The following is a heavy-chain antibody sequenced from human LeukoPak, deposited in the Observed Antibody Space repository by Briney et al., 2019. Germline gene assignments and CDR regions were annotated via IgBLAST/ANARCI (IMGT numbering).Heavy chain of an antibody. CDR1: GFTVSDNY. CDR2: MYAGGDP. CDR3: ARDAPQVPAAGVLAS. J-gene: IGHJ5*02. Sequence: PGGSLRLSCAASGFTVSDNYMSWVRQAPGKGLERVSVMYAGGDPFYANSVKGRFTFSRDISKNTLYLQMNGLRTEDTAMYYCARDAPQVPAAGVLASWGQGTLVTVSS. D-gene: IGHD6-13*01. V-gene: IGHV3-53*01.